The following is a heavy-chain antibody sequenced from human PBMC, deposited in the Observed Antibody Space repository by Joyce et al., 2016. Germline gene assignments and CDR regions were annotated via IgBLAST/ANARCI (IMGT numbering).Heavy chain of an antibody. D-gene: IGHD3-3*01. Sequence: EVQLVESGGGLVQPGQSLRLSCTASGFTFYDYAMGWVRQGPGKGLEWVGFIRNKRYGGTTEYSASVKGRFTVSRDDSKSIAYLQMNSLENEDTAVYYCTRSPITIFGVVIYYFDYWGQGTLVTVSS. V-gene: IGHV3-49*04. CDR3: TRSPITIFGVVIYYFDY. CDR1: GFTFYDYA. J-gene: IGHJ4*02. CDR2: IRNKRYGGTT.